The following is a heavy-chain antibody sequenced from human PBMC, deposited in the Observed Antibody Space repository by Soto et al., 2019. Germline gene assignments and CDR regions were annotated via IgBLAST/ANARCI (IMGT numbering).Heavy chain of an antibody. J-gene: IGHJ5*02. Sequence: PSETLSLTCTVSGGSISSSSYYWGWIRQPPGKGLEWIGSIYYSGSTYYNPSLKSRVTISLDTSKNQFSLKMTSVTAADTAVYYCAVTGTYNWFDPWGQGTLVTVSS. CDR3: AVTGTYNWFDP. CDR1: GGSISSSSYY. V-gene: IGHV4-39*01. D-gene: IGHD7-27*01. CDR2: IYYSGST.